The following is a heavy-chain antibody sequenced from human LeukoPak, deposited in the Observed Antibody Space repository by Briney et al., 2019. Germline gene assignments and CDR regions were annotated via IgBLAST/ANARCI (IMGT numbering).Heavy chain of an antibody. CDR2: IYYSGTT. D-gene: IGHD1-14*01. CDR1: GGSISSNY. V-gene: IGHV4-59*08. Sequence: SETLSLTCTVSGGSISSNYWSWIRQPPGKGLEYIGYIYYSGTTNYNPSLKSRVTISVDTSKNQFSLRLSSVTAADTAVHYCARYAREPGSWGQGTLVTVSS. J-gene: IGHJ4*02. CDR3: ARYAREPGS.